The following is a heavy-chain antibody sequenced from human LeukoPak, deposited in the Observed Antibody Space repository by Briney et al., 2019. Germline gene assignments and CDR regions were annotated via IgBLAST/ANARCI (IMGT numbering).Heavy chain of an antibody. CDR3: ATSSVVRFGELLNY. D-gene: IGHD3-10*01. CDR2: IYYSGST. CDR1: GGSISSSSYY. Sequence: KPSETLSLTCTVSGGSISSSSYYWGWIRQPPGKGLEWIGSIYYSGSTYYNPSLKSRVTISVDTSKNQFSLKLSSVTAADTAVYYCATSSVVRFGELLNYWGQGTLVTVSS. V-gene: IGHV4-39*01. J-gene: IGHJ4*02.